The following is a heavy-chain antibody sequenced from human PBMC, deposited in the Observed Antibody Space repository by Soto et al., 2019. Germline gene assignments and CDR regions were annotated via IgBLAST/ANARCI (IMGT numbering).Heavy chain of an antibody. D-gene: IGHD6-19*01. CDR2: IYYSGST. V-gene: IGHV4-31*03. Sequence: QVQLQESGPGLVKPSQSRSLTCTVSGCSISSGGHYWSWIRQHTGKGLEWIGYIYYSGSTYYNPSLKSRVTISVDTSKNQFYLKLISVTAADTAVYSFGMGIAVAVDYWGQGTLVTVSS. CDR1: GCSISSGGHY. J-gene: IGHJ4*02. CDR3: GMGIAVAVDY.